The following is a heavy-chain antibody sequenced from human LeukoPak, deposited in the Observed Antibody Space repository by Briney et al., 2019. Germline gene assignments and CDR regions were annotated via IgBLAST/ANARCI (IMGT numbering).Heavy chain of an antibody. Sequence: SETLSLTCTVSGGSISSYYWSWIRQPPGKGLEWIGYMYRTGSTNYNPSLKSRVTITPDTSKNQFSLKLSSVTAADTAVYYCARARWLQPRFDYWGQGTLVTVSS. CDR3: ARARWLQPRFDY. V-gene: IGHV4-59*12. CDR1: GGSISSYY. J-gene: IGHJ4*02. D-gene: IGHD5-24*01. CDR2: MYRTGST.